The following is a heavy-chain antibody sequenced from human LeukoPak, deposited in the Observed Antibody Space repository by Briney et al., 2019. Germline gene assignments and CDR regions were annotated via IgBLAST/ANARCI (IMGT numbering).Heavy chain of an antibody. CDR3: ARVPGGSSGWYADY. CDR1: SGSMNNYY. CDR2: IYSSGST. V-gene: IGHV4-4*07. Sequence: SETLSLTCTVSSGSMNNYYWSWIRQPAGKGLESIGRIYSSGSTNYNPSLESRVTMSVDTTKNQFSLKLSSVTAADTAVYYCARVPGGSSGWYADYWGQGTLVTVSS. J-gene: IGHJ4*02. D-gene: IGHD6-19*01.